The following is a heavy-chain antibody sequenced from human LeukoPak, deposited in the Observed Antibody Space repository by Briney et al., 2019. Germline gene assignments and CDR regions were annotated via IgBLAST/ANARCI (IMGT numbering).Heavy chain of an antibody. CDR1: GFTFSSYG. V-gene: IGHV3-30*18. CDR2: ISYDGSNK. J-gene: IGHJ4*02. CDR3: AKEAPARGYSGYVFHY. Sequence: GRSLRLSCAASGFTFSSYGIHWVRQAPGKGLEWVAVISYDGSNKYYADSVKGRFTISRDNSKNTLYLQMNSLRAEDTAVYYCAKEAPARGYSGYVFHYWGQGTLVTVSS. D-gene: IGHD5-12*01.